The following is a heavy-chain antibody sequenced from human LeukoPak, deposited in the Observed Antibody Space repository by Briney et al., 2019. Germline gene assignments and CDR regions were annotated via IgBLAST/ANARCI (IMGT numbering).Heavy chain of an antibody. D-gene: IGHD3-22*01. J-gene: IGHJ4*02. CDR3: ARQTFYDSSGYYSPY. CDR2: ISSSSSYI. Sequence: GGSLRLSCAASGFTFSSYSMNWVRQAPGKGLEWVSSISSSSSYIYYADSVKGRFTISRDNAKNSLYLQMNSLRAEDTAVYYCARQTFYDSSGYYSPYWGQGTLVTVSS. V-gene: IGHV3-21*01. CDR1: GFTFSSYS.